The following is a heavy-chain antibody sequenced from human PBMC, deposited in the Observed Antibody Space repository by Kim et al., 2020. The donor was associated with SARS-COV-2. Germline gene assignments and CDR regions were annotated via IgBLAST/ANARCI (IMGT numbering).Heavy chain of an antibody. V-gene: IGHV1-3*01. CDR2: INGGNGNP. J-gene: IGHJ4*02. Sequence: ASVKVSCKASGYTFTTFALYWVRRAPGQRLEWMGWINGGNGNPRYSQKFQGRVSITRDTSATTAYLELSGLRSEDTAVYYCAREAVAGSFDYWGQGTLVTVSS. CDR3: AREAVAGSFDY. CDR1: GYTFTTFA. D-gene: IGHD6-19*01.